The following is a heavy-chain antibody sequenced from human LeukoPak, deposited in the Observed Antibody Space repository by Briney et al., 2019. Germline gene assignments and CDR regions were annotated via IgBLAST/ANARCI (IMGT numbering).Heavy chain of an antibody. CDR1: GGTFSSYA. J-gene: IGHJ4*02. CDR3: ARSRNWATYDSGDLDY. CDR2: IIPIFGTA. V-gene: IGHV1-69*13. D-gene: IGHD3-22*01. Sequence: ASVKVSCKASGGTFSSYAISWVRQAPGQGLEWMGGIIPIFGTANYAQKFQGRVTITADESTSTAYMELSSLRSEDTAVYYCARSRNWATYDSGDLDYWGQGTLVTVSS.